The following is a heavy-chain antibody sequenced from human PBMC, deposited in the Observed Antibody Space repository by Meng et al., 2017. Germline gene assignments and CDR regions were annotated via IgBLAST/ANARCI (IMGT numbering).Heavy chain of an antibody. D-gene: IGHD4-23*01. CDR1: GGSISSGGYY. J-gene: IGHJ4*02. CDR3: ARYYGDNSGEYYFGY. Sequence: SETLSLTCTVSGGSISSGGYYWSWIRQHPGKGLEWIGYIYYSGSTYYNPSLKSRVTISVDTSKNQFSLKLSSVTAADTAVYYCARYYGDNSGEYYFGYWGQGTLVTVSS. CDR2: IYYSGST. V-gene: IGHV4-31*03.